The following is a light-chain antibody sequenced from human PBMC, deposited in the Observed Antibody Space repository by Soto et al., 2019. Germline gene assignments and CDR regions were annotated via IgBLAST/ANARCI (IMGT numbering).Light chain of an antibody. CDR2: RNN. Sequence: QSVLTQPPSASGTPGQRVTISCSGSSSNIGSNYVYWYQQLPGTAPKLLIYRNNQRPSGVPDRFSGSKSGTSASLAISGLRSEDEADYYGAAWDDSLSGLVFGTGTKLTVL. V-gene: IGLV1-47*01. CDR3: AAWDDSLSGLV. CDR1: SSNIGSNY. J-gene: IGLJ1*01.